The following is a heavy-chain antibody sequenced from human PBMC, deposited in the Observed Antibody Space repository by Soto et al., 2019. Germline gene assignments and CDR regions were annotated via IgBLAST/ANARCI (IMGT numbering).Heavy chain of an antibody. Sequence: QITLKESGPTLVKPTQTLTLTCTFSGFSLSTSRVGVGWIRQPPGKALEWLALIYWDDDKRYSPSLKSRLTITKDTSKTQVVLTVTNMDPVDTATYYCAHDRSGYLGFDYWGQGTPVTVSS. CDR2: IYWDDDK. CDR3: AHDRSGYLGFDY. J-gene: IGHJ4*02. CDR1: GFSLSTSRVG. V-gene: IGHV2-5*02. D-gene: IGHD3-22*01.